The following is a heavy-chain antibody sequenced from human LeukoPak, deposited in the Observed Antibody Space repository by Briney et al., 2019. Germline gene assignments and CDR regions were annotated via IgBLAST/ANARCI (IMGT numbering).Heavy chain of an antibody. Sequence: SETLSLTCTVSGGSISSGGYYWSWIRQHPGKGLEWIGYIYYSGSTYYNPSLKSRVTISVDTSKNQFSLKLSSVTAADTAVYYCARGEVPLSTYYYGSGSYKRRPNWFDPWGQGTLVTVSS. CDR1: GGSISSGGYY. D-gene: IGHD3-10*01. CDR3: ARGEVPLSTYYYGSGSYKRRPNWFDP. CDR2: IYYSGST. V-gene: IGHV4-31*03. J-gene: IGHJ5*02.